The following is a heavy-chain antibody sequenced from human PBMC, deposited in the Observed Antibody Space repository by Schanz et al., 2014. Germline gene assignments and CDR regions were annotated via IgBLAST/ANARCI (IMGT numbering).Heavy chain of an antibody. CDR3: ARSVWGDGDDY. CDR2: MNPNRGNT. CDR1: GYTFTRFG. J-gene: IGHJ4*02. Sequence: QVQLVQSGAEVKKPGASVRVSCKASGYTFTRFGMNWVRQATGQGLEWMGWMNPNRGNTAYAQKFQGRVTMTRNTSISTAYMELSSLRSEDTAVYYCARSVWGDGDDYWGQGTLVTVAS. V-gene: IGHV1-8*01. D-gene: IGHD3-16*01.